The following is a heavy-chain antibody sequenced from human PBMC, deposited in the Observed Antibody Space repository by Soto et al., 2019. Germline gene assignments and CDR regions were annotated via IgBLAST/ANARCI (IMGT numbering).Heavy chain of an antibody. CDR2: INSDGSST. D-gene: IGHD3-10*01. V-gene: IGHV3-74*01. CDR3: ARLGMIRGVISDY. Sequence: SGGSLRLSCAASGFTFISYWMHWVLQAPGKGLEWVSRINSDGSSTNYADSVKGRFSVSRDNAKNTLYLQMNTLRAEDTAVYYCARLGMIRGVISDYWGQGTLVTVSS. CDR1: GFTFISYW. J-gene: IGHJ4*02.